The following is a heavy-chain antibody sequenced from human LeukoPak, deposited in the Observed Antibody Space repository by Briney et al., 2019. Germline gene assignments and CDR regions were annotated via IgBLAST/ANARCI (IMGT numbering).Heavy chain of an antibody. CDR1: GGSISSSSYY. CDR3: ARLEIYSSGWYKGDY. CDR2: IYYSGST. D-gene: IGHD6-19*01. J-gene: IGHJ4*02. Sequence: SETLSLTCTVSGGSISSSSYYWGWIRQPPGKGLEWIGSIYYSGSTYYNPSLKSRVTISVDTSKNQFSLKLSSVTAADTAVYYCARLEIYSSGWYKGDYWGQGTLVTVSS. V-gene: IGHV4-39*07.